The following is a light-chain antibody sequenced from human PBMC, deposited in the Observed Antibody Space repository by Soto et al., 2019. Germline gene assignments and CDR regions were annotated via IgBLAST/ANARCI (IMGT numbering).Light chain of an antibody. CDR2: KAS. CDR1: QSVSMW. CDR3: QQYNTYPYT. J-gene: IGKJ2*01. V-gene: IGKV1-5*03. Sequence: DIPMTQSPSTLSASVGDRVTITCRDSQSVSMWLAWYQQKPGKAPKVLIYKASSLESGVPSRFSGSGSGTEFTLTISSLQPDDLATYYCQQYNTYPYTFGPGTQLEIK.